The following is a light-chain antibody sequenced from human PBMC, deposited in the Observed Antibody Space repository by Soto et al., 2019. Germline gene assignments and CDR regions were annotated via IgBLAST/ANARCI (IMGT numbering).Light chain of an antibody. Sequence: QSVLTQPRSVSGSPGQSVTISCTGTSSDVGGYNYVSWYQQHPGKAPKLIIYDVSERPSGVPDRFSGSKSGTTASLTISGLQAEDEADYYCCSYAGSYSLYVFGTGTKVTVL. CDR3: CSYAGSYSLYV. V-gene: IGLV2-11*01. J-gene: IGLJ1*01. CDR2: DVS. CDR1: SSDVGGYNY.